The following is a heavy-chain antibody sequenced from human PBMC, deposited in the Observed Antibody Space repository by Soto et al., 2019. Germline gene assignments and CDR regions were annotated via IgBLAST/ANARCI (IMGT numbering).Heavy chain of an antibody. CDR2: ISAHNGNT. J-gene: IGHJ4*02. D-gene: IGHD2-8*02. CDR1: GYTFTRYG. CDR3: ARGRYWDY. Sequence: QVHLVQSGAEVKKPGASVKVSCKASGYTFTRYGITWVRQAPGQGLEWMGWISAHNGNTDYAQKLQGRVIVTRDTSTSTAYLALRSLRSDDTAVYYCARGRYWDYWGQGALVTVSS. V-gene: IGHV1-18*01.